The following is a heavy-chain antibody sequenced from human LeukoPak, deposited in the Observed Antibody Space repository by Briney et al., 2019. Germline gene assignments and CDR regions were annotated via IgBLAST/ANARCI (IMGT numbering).Heavy chain of an antibody. V-gene: IGHV3-21*01. CDR1: GFTFSDYY. CDR2: ISKGSGYI. D-gene: IGHD7-27*01. J-gene: IGHJ4*02. CDR3: VRDLGRESIFDY. Sequence: GGSLRLSCAASGFTFSDYYMNWVRQAPGKGLEWVSSISKGSGYIYYTDSVKGRFTISRDNAKNSLFLQMNSLRAEDTAVYYCVRDLGRESIFDYWGQGTLVTVSS.